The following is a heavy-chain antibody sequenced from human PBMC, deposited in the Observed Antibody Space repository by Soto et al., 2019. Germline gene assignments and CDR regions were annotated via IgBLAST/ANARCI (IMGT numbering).Heavy chain of an antibody. CDR1: GFTVNTNY. V-gene: IGHV3-66*01. D-gene: IGHD3-10*01. CDR3: TRDSSYYGAGRGVLDY. CDR2: MYSGGNT. J-gene: IGHJ4*02. Sequence: EVRLVESGGALVQPGGSLRLSCAVSGFTVNTNYMSWVRQAPGKGLEWVSVMYSGGNTEYADSVQGRFTVSRDTSKNTLYLQMHSLRPEDTAVYYCTRDSSYYGAGRGVLDYWGQGTLVTVSS.